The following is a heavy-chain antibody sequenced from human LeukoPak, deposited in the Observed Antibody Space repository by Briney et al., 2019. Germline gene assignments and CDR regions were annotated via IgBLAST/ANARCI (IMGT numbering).Heavy chain of an antibody. CDR3: ARNEDDDYSPTDY. D-gene: IGHD4-17*01. V-gene: IGHV4-39*01. Sequence: SETLSLTCTVSGGSISSSSYYWGWIRQPPGKGLEWIGSIYYSGSTYYNPSLKSRVTISVDTSKNQFSLKLSSVTAADTAVYYCARNEDDDYSPTDYWGQGTLVTVSS. CDR2: IYYSGST. J-gene: IGHJ4*02. CDR1: GGSISSSSYY.